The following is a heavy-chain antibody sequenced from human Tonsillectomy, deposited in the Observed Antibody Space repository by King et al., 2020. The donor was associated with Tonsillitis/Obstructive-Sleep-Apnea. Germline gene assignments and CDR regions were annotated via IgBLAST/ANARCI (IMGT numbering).Heavy chain of an antibody. CDR2: ISYDGSNK. D-gene: IGHD3-3*01. V-gene: IGHV3-30*01. CDR3: ARSSITIFGVDIIWAYYMDV. J-gene: IGHJ6*03. Sequence: VQMVESGGGVVQPGRSLRLSCAASGFTFSSFAMHLVRQAPGKGLEWVAVISYDGSNKYYADSVKGRFTISRDNPKNTLYLQMNSLRAEDTAVYYCARSSITIFGVDIIWAYYMDVLGKGTTVTVSS. CDR1: GFTFSSFA.